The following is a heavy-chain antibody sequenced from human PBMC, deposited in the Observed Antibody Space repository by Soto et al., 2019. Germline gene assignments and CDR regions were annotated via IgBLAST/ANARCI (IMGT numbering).Heavy chain of an antibody. D-gene: IGHD5-12*01. Sequence: GGSLRLSCAASGFTFSTYAMHWVRQAPGKGLEYVSTIKSDGGSTNYADSVKGRFTISRDNSRNTLYLQMGSLRAEDMAVYYCGRDLGAYSGYSFTDVWGKGTTVTVSS. CDR1: GFTFSTYA. CDR3: GRDLGAYSGYSFTDV. CDR2: IKSDGGST. V-gene: IGHV3-64*02. J-gene: IGHJ6*04.